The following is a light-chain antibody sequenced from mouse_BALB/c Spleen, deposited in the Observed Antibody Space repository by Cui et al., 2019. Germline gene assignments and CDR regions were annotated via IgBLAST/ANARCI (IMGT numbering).Light chain of an antibody. Sequence: ENVLTQSPAIMAPSLRQKVTMTCSANSSVSSSYLHWYQQKSGASPKPLIHRTSNLASGVPARFSGSGSGTSYSLTISSVEAEDDATYYCQQWSGYPFTFGGGTKLEIK. CDR3: QQWSGYPFT. J-gene: IGKJ2*01. CDR2: RTS. V-gene: IGKV4-58*01. CDR1: SSVSSSY.